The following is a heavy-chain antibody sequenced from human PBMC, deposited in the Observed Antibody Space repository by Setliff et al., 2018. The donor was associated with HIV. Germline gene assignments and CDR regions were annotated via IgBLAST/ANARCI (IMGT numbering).Heavy chain of an antibody. Sequence: GASVKVSCKASGYTFDNYDFSWVRQAPGQGPEWMGWISTFNGGTNYAQKFRDRLTLSTDTATATAYMELRSLRSADSAVYYCARVPVSNYYYYMDVWGKGTTVTVSS. CDR1: GYTFDNYD. J-gene: IGHJ6*03. V-gene: IGHV1-18*01. CDR2: ISTFNGGT. CDR3: ARVPVSNYYYYMDV.